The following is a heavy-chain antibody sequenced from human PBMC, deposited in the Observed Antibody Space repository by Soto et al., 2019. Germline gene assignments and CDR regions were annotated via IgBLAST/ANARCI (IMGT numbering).Heavy chain of an antibody. CDR1: DDFISSYY. CDR2: VSTNGAT. Sequence: SETLSLTCTVSDDFISSYYWNWIRQPAGKGLEWIGRVSTNGATNYNPSLESRVTMSVDTSKNQFSLKLTSVTAADTAVYFCSRADYEILTGSYAMDVWGQGTTVTVSS. J-gene: IGHJ6*02. V-gene: IGHV4-4*07. D-gene: IGHD3-9*01. CDR3: SRADYEILTGSYAMDV.